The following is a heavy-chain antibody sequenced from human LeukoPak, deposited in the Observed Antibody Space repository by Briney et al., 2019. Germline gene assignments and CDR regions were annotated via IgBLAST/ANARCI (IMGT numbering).Heavy chain of an antibody. D-gene: IGHD2-21*02. CDR1: GGSISGYY. CDR2: IYYSGST. V-gene: IGHV4-59*08. J-gene: IGHJ5*02. Sequence: SETLSLTCTVSGGSISGYYWSWIRQAPGKGLEWIGNIYYSGSTNYNPSLKSRVTISVDTSKNQISLKLNSVTAADTAMHYCARHGDLLSPFQTWGQGTLVTVSS. CDR3: ARHGDLLSPFQT.